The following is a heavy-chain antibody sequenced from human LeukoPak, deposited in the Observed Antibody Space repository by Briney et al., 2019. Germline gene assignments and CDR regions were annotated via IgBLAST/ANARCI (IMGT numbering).Heavy chain of an antibody. Sequence: GASVKVSCKASGYTFTSYGISWVRQAPGQGLEWMGWISAYNGNTNYAQKLQGRVTMTTDTSTSTAYMELSSLRSEDTAVYYCARDTETYYLSIEGGLDYWGQGALVTVSS. J-gene: IGHJ4*02. D-gene: IGHD3-10*01. CDR3: ARDTETYYLSIEGGLDY. CDR1: GYTFTSYG. CDR2: ISAYNGNT. V-gene: IGHV1-18*01.